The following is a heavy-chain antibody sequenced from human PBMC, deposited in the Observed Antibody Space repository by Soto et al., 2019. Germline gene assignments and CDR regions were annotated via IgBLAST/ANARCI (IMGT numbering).Heavy chain of an antibody. Sequence: SETLPLTCTVSGGSVSISYLGWIWQPPGKGLEWIGYIYYSGSTNYNPSLKSRVTISVDTSKNQFSLKLSSVTAADTAVYYCAKKGGQWLNLIDYWGQGTLVTVSS. CDR1: GGSVSISY. CDR3: AKKGGQWLNLIDY. CDR2: IYYSGST. J-gene: IGHJ4*02. D-gene: IGHD6-19*01. V-gene: IGHV4-59*02.